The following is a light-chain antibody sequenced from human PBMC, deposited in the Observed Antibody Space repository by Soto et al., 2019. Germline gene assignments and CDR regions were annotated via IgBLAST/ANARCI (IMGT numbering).Light chain of an antibody. CDR2: GAS. CDR1: QNIYNW. V-gene: IGKV1-5*01. CDR3: HHYSGPWT. Sequence: DIQMTQSPSTVSASVGDSVTITCRANQNIYNWLAWYRQRPGKAPELLIYGASTLESGVPSRFRGSGSGTEFTLTISGLQPDDFGTYFCHHYSGPWTFGQGTKVAIK. J-gene: IGKJ1*01.